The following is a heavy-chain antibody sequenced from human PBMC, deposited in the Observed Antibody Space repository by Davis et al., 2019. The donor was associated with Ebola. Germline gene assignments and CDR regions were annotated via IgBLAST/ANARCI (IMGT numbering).Heavy chain of an antibody. V-gene: IGHV4-34*01. CDR1: GFTFSSYS. J-gene: IGHJ4*02. CDR2: ISHSGST. CDR3: AKGPFVAFD. Sequence: GSLRLSCAASGFTFSSYSMNWVRQPPGKGLEWIGEISHSGSTDYSPSLKSRVTISRDMSKNQFSLKLTSVTAADSAIYYCAKGPFVAFDWGQGTLVTVSS. D-gene: IGHD3-3*01.